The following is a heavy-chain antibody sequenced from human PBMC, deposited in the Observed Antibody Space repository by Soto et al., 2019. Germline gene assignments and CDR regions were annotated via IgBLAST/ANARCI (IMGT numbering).Heavy chain of an antibody. CDR1: GFTFSSYS. Sequence: GGSLRLSCAASGFTFSSYSMNWVRQAPGKGLEWVSYISSSSSTIYYADSVKGRFTISRDNAKDSLYLQMNSLRAEDTAVYYCAKEFWSGPFDYWGQGTLVTVS. D-gene: IGHD3-3*01. V-gene: IGHV3-48*01. CDR2: ISSSSSTI. J-gene: IGHJ4*01. CDR3: AKEFWSGPFDY.